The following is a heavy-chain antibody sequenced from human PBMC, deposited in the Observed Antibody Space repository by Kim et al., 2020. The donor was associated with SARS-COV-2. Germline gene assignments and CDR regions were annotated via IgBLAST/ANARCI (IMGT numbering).Heavy chain of an antibody. V-gene: IGHV3-23*03. CDR2: INSGDTST. D-gene: IGHD2-8*02. J-gene: IGHJ4*02. Sequence: GGSLRLSCAASGFTFSNYGMSWVRQAPGKGLEWVSLINSGDTSTYYADSVKGRFTISRDNSKNTLYLQMNSLRAEDTAVYYCAKELCTGGTCYSDFWGQGTLVTVSS. CDR3: AKELCTGGTCYSDF. CDR1: GFTFSNYG.